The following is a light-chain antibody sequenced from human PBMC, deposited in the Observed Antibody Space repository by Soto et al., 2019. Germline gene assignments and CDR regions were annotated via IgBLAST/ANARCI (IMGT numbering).Light chain of an antibody. CDR2: DAS. J-gene: IGKJ1*01. CDR1: QSISTW. V-gene: IGKV1-5*01. Sequence: DIQMTQSPSTLSAYVGDRVTFTCRASQSISTWLAWCQQKPGKAPKLLIYDASSLQSDVPSRFSGSGSGTEFTLTISALQTDDFASYYCQQYMNYATFGQGTKV. CDR3: QQYMNYAT.